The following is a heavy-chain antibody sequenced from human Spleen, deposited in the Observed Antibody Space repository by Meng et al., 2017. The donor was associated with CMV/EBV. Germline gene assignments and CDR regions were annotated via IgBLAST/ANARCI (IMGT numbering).Heavy chain of an antibody. CDR3: ARSRVDYDSWSGYYTPFNY. CDR2: INHSGST. J-gene: IGHJ4*02. V-gene: IGHV4-34*01. D-gene: IGHD3-3*01. CDR1: GGSFSGYY. Sequence: SETLSLTCAVYGGSFSGYYWSWIRQPPGKGLEWIGEINHSGSTNYNPSLKSRVTISVDTSKNQFSLKLSSVTAADTAVYYCARSRVDYDSWSGYYTPFNYWGQGTLVTV.